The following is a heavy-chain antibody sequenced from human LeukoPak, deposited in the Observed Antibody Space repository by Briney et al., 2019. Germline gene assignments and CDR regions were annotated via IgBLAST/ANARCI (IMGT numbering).Heavy chain of an antibody. D-gene: IGHD3-22*01. CDR1: GYTFSSYG. V-gene: IGHV1-18*01. J-gene: IGHJ3*01. Sequence: ASVKVSCKASGYTFSSYGITWVRQAPGQGLEWMGWVSPYNGNTNYAQHLQGRVTMTTDTSTTTAYMELRSLRSDDTAIYYCAREWGHYYDAWGQGTMVTVSS. CDR2: VSPYNGNT. CDR3: AREWGHYYDA.